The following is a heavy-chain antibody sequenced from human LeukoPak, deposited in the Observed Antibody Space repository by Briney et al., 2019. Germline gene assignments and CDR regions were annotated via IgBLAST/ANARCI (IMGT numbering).Heavy chain of an antibody. Sequence: GASVKVSCKASGYTFTGYYMHWVRQAPGQGLEWMGGIIPIFGTANYAQKFQGRVTITADESTSTAYMELSSLRSEDTAVYYCARGELIRNWFDPWGQGTLVTVSS. CDR2: IIPIFGTA. D-gene: IGHD1-7*01. CDR3: ARGELIRNWFDP. J-gene: IGHJ5*02. V-gene: IGHV1-69*13. CDR1: GYTFTGYY.